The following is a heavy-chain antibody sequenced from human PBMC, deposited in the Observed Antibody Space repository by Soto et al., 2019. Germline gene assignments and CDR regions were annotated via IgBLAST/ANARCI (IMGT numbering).Heavy chain of an antibody. CDR3: AKKADVNHISGTTWGERGYCDY. CDR2: ISGSGGST. D-gene: IGHD1-7*01. J-gene: IGHJ4*02. Sequence: GGSLRLSCEPSGFTFGSYAMSWVRRPPGKGLEWVSAISGSGGSTYYADSVKGRFTISRDNSKNMLYLQMNSLRAEDTAVYYCAKKADVNHISGTTWGERGYCDYWGQGT. V-gene: IGHV3-23*01. CDR1: GFTFGSYA.